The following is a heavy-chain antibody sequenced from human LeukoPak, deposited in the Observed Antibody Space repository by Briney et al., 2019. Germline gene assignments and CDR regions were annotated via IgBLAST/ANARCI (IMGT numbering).Heavy chain of an antibody. CDR2: IDTYSGET. CDR1: GYTYTTDG. Sequence: ASVKVSCKASGYTYTTDGISWVRQAPGQGLEWMGWIDTYSGETNYAQKFQGRVTMTSDTSTSTAYMELRSLRSDDTAVYYCARDRGIAEADSFDPWGQGTLVTVSS. CDR3: ARDRGIAEADSFDP. D-gene: IGHD6-13*01. V-gene: IGHV1-18*01. J-gene: IGHJ5*02.